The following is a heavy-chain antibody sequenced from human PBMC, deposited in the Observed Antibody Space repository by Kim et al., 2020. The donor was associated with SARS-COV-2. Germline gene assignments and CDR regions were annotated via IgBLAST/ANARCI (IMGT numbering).Heavy chain of an antibody. J-gene: IGHJ3*02. CDR2: INPSGGST. CDR3: AREREGRGYSYGYAFDI. CDR1: GYTFTSYY. Sequence: ASVKVSCKASGYTFTSYYMHWVRQAPGQGLEWMGIINPSGGSTSYAQKFQGRVTMTRDTSTSTVYMELSSLRSEDTAVYYCAREREGRGYSYGYAFDIWGQGTMVTVSS. V-gene: IGHV1-46*01. D-gene: IGHD5-18*01.